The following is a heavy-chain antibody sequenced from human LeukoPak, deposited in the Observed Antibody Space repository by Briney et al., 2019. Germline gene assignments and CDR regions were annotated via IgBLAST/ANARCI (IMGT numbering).Heavy chain of an antibody. V-gene: IGHV1-46*03. CDR1: GYTFTSYY. Sequence: ASVKVSCKXSGYTFTSYYIHWVRQAPGQGLERMGIINPSGGSTTYAQKFQGRVTMTRDTSTSTVYMELSSLRSEDTAVYYCARAGYWAATGYATNWGQETLVTVSS. J-gene: IGHJ4*02. CDR2: INPSGGST. D-gene: IGHD6-13*01. CDR3: ARAGYWAATGYATN.